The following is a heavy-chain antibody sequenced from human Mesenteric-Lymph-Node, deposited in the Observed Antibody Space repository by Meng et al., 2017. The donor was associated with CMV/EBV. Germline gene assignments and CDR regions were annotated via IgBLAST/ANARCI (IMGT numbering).Heavy chain of an antibody. CDR1: GGSFSGYY. D-gene: IGHD4-23*01. CDR2: INHSGST. J-gene: IGHJ4*02. CDR3: ARLLPGFSGGNSAFDY. Sequence: SETLSLTCAVYGGSFSGYYWSWIRQPPGKGLEWIGEINHSGSTNYNPSLKSRVTISVDTSKNQFSLKLTSVGAADTAMYYCARLLPGFSGGNSAFDYWGQGTLVTVSS. V-gene: IGHV4-34*01.